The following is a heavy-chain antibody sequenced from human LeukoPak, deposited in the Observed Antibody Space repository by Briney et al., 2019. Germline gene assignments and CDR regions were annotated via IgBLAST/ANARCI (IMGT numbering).Heavy chain of an antibody. D-gene: IGHD3-22*01. Sequence: ASVKVSCKASGNTFTRNYIQWVRQAPGQGLEWMGIISPSGDSTTYAQKFQGRVTMTRDTSTRTVYMELSSLRSEDTAVYYCARVGYYESSGYYEYWGQGTLVTVS. V-gene: IGHV1-46*01. CDR1: GNTFTRNY. CDR3: ARVGYYESSGYYEY. J-gene: IGHJ4*02. CDR2: ISPSGDST.